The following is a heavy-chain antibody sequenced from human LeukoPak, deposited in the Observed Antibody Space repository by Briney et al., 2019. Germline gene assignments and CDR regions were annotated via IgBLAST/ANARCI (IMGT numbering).Heavy chain of an antibody. Sequence: PGGSLRLSCAASGFTFSSYAMSWVRQAPGKGLEWVSSISDSGGSTYYADSVKGRFTVSRDNSKNTLYLQMSSLRADDTAVYYCAREGLRFLEWLLDWGQGTLVTVSS. J-gene: IGHJ4*02. CDR1: GFTFSSYA. CDR3: AREGLRFLEWLLD. V-gene: IGHV3-23*01. D-gene: IGHD3-3*01. CDR2: ISDSGGST.